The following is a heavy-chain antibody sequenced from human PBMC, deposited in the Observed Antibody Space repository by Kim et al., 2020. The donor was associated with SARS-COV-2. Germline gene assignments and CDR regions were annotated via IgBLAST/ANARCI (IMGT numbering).Heavy chain of an antibody. V-gene: IGHV3-30-3*01. J-gene: IGHJ4*02. CDR2: MSLDGSNI. D-gene: IGHD3-16*01. CDR3: AKDDYGSIDY. Sequence: GGSLRLSCAASGFTFSSSAMHWVRQAPGKGLECVALMSLDGSNIDYTDSVRGRFTISRDNSKNTLYLQMNSHRPEDTAVYICAKDDYGSIDYWGQGTLVTVSS. CDR1: GFTFSSSA.